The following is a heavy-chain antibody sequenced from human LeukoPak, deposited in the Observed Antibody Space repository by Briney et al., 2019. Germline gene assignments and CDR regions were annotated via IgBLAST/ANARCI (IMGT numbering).Heavy chain of an antibody. CDR1: GFTFTNYW. D-gene: IGHD4-23*01. CDR2: MNSDASST. CDR3: ARGPDYGGPL. Sequence: PGGSLRLSCVASGFTFTNYWMHWVRQAPGKGLVWVARMNSDASSTSYGDSVKGRFTISRDNAKKTVYLQMNSLRAEDTAVYYCARGPDYGGPLRGQGTLVTVSP. V-gene: IGHV3-74*01. J-gene: IGHJ4*02.